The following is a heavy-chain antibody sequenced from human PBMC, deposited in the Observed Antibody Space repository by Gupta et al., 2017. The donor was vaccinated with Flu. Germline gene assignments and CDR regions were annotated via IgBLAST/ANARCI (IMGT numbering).Heavy chain of an antibody. V-gene: IGHV4-34*01. CDR2: INHSGST. CDR1: GGSFSGYY. D-gene: IGHD2-15*01. J-gene: IGHJ5*02. Sequence: QVQLQQWGAGLLKPSETLSLTCAVYGGSFSGYYWSWIRQPPGKGLEWIGEINHSGSTNYNPSLKSRVTISVDTSKNQFSLKLSSVTAADTAVYYWARRRGGGWFDPWGQGTLVTVSS. CDR3: ARRRGGGWFDP.